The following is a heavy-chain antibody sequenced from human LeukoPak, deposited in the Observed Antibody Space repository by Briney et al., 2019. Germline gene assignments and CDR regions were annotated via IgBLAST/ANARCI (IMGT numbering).Heavy chain of an antibody. Sequence: ASVKVSCKASGYTFTSYDINWVRQATGQGLEWMGWMNPNSGNTGYAQKFQGRVTMTSNTSISTAYMELSSLRSEDTAVYYCARAEQLVPPYYYYYYYMDVWGKGTTVTVSS. CDR1: GYTFTSYD. V-gene: IGHV1-8*01. CDR3: ARAEQLVPPYYYYYYYMDV. D-gene: IGHD6-6*01. J-gene: IGHJ6*03. CDR2: MNPNSGNT.